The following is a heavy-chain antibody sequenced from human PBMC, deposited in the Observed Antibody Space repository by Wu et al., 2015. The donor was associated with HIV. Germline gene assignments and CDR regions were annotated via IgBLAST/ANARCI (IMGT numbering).Heavy chain of an antibody. Sequence: QVQLVQSGAEMKKPGASVNISCKASGYTFTTYYIHWVRQAPGQGLEWLGGIIPMFERPNNADKFEHRLKINADESSTTVYMELRGLRSGDTAFYYCVRTVPLLGQIWGQGTLITVSS. D-gene: IGHD3/OR15-3a*01. CDR2: IIPMFERP. CDR1: GYTFTTYY. CDR3: VRTVPLLGQI. J-gene: IGHJ4*02. V-gene: IGHV1-69*01.